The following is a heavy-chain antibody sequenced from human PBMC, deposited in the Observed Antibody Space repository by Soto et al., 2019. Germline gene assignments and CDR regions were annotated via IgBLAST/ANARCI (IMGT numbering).Heavy chain of an antibody. CDR3: AKRYSSRWYAATATYYFDY. CDR2: ISDSGGST. V-gene: IGHV3-23*01. CDR1: GFTFSSYA. D-gene: IGHD6-13*01. J-gene: IGHJ4*02. Sequence: PGGSLRLSCAASGFTFSSYAMSWVRQAPGKGLEWVSAISDSGGSTYYADSVKGRFTISRDNSKNTLYLQMNSLSGEDTAVYYCAKRYSSRWYAATATYYFDYWGQGTLVTVSS.